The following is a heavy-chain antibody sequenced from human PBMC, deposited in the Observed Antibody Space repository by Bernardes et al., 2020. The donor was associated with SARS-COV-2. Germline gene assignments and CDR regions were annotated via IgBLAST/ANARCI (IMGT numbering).Heavy chain of an antibody. V-gene: IGHV1-46*03. CDR3: AGRQDPNWSGDSVLDY. J-gene: IGHJ4*02. CDR1: GYTFTRYY. Sequence: ASVKVSCQQSGYTFTRYYIHWVRQAPGQGLEWMGIINPSGASTTYAQKFQGRVTMTRDTSTSTVYMQLSSLRSEDTAMYYCAGRQDPNWSGDSVLDYCGQGNLVTVST. CDR2: INPSGAST. D-gene: IGHD2-15*01.